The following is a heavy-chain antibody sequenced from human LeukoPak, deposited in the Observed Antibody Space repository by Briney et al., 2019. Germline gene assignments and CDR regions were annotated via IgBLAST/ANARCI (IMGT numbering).Heavy chain of an antibody. CDR1: GGSISSGSYY. J-gene: IGHJ5*02. V-gene: IGHV4-61*02. Sequence: PSQTLSLTCTVSGGSISSGSYYWSWIRQPAGKGLEWIGRTYTSGSTNYNPSLKSRVTISVDTSKNQFSLKLSSVTAADTAVYYCARHYDYIQFDPWGQGTLVTVSS. CDR2: TYTSGST. D-gene: IGHD3-16*01. CDR3: ARHYDYIQFDP.